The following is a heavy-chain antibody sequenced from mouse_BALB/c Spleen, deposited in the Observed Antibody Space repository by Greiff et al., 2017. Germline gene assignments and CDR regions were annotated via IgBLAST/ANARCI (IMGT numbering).Heavy chain of an antibody. CDR3: ARGPRFDY. V-gene: IGHV5-17*02. CDR2: ISSGSSTI. CDR1: GFTFSSFG. J-gene: IGHJ2*01. Sequence: EVKLQESGGGLVQPGGSRKLSCAASGFTFSSFGMHWVRQAPEKGLEWVAYISSGSSTIYYADTVKGRFTISRDNPKNTLFLQMTSLRSEDTAMYYCARGPRFDYWGQGTTLTVSS.